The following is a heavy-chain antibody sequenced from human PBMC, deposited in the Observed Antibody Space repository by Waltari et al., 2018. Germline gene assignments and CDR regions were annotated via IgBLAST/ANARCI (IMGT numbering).Heavy chain of an antibody. J-gene: IGHJ4*02. CDR3: ASFYGDYVNY. CDR2: INPSGGST. V-gene: IGHV1-46*01. D-gene: IGHD4-17*01. CDR1: GYTFTSYY. Sequence: QVQLVQSGAEVKTPGASVKVSCKASGYTFTSYYMHWVRQAPGPGLEWMGIINPSGGSTSYAQKFQGRVTISVDTSKNQYALKLSSVTAADTAVYYCASFYGDYVNYWGQGTLVTVSS.